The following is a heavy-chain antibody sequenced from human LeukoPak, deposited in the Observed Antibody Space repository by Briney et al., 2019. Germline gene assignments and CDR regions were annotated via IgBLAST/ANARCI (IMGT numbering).Heavy chain of an antibody. V-gene: IGHV3-30*18. J-gene: IGHJ4*02. D-gene: IGHD3-16*02. CDR3: AKGRYDYVWGSYPDY. CDR2: ISYDGSHK. Sequence: GRSLRLSCAVSRFTFSGYGMHWVRQAPGKGLEWVAVISYDGSHKYYADSVKGRFTISRDNSKNTLYLQMNSLRAEDTAVYYCAKGRYDYVWGSYPDYWGQGTLATVSS. CDR1: RFTFSGYG.